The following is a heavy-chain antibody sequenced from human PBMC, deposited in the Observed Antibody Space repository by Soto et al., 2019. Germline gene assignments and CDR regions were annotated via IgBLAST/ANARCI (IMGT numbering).Heavy chain of an antibody. Sequence: SETLSLTCTVSGGSISSYYWSWIRQPPGKGLEWIGYIYYSGSTNYNPSLKSRVTISVDTSKNQFSLKLSSVTAADTAVYYCARLGDEYSGYDYRRGRWFDPWGQGTLVTVSS. CDR1: GGSISSYY. D-gene: IGHD5-12*01. J-gene: IGHJ5*02. CDR2: IYYSGST. CDR3: ARLGDEYSGYDYRRGRWFDP. V-gene: IGHV4-59*08.